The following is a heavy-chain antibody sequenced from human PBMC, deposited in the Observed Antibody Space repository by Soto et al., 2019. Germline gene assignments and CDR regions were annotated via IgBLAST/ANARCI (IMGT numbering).Heavy chain of an antibody. Sequence: QVQLVQSGPEVKKPGASVKVSCKTSGYTFTSYGISWVRQAPGQGLEWMGWITTDKGKTTYAQKVQGRVTMTTDTSPSTAYMELRSLRSDDTGVYYCATRSPAFDYWGQGTLVTVSS. V-gene: IGHV1-18*01. CDR1: GYTFTSYG. J-gene: IGHJ4*02. CDR3: ATRSPAFDY. CDR2: ITTDKGKT.